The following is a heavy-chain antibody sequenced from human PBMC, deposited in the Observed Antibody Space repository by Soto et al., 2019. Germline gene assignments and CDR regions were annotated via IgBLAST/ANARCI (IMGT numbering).Heavy chain of an antibody. Sequence: QVQLQQWGAGLLKPSETLSLTCAVYGGSFSGYYWSWIRQPPGKGLEWIGEINHIGSTNYNPSLKSRVTISVDTSKNQFSLKLSSVTAADTAVYYCARGSIVVVPAAYYYYYYMDVWGKGTTVTVSS. CDR3: ARGSIVVVPAAYYYYYYMDV. V-gene: IGHV4-34*01. CDR2: INHIGST. D-gene: IGHD2-2*01. J-gene: IGHJ6*03. CDR1: GGSFSGYY.